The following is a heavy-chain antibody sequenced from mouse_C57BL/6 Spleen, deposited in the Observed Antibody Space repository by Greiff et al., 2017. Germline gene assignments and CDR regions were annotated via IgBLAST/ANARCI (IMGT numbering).Heavy chain of an antibody. CDR2: IDPEDGDT. Sequence: EVMLVESGAELVRPGASVKLSCTASGFNIKAYYMHWVKQRPEQGLEWIGRIDPEDGDTEYAPKFQGKATMTADPSSNTAYLQLSRLTSEDTAVYYCTLYSYGSSPFDYWGQGTTLTVSS. D-gene: IGHD1-1*01. CDR3: TLYSYGSSPFDY. V-gene: IGHV14-1*01. CDR1: GFNIKAYY. J-gene: IGHJ2*01.